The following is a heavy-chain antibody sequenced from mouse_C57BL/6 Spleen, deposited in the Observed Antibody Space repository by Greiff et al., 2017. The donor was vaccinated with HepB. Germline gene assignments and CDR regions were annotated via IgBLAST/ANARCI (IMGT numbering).Heavy chain of an antibody. CDR2: INPSNGGT. D-gene: IGHD4-1*01. Sequence: QVQLQQPGTELVKPGASVKLSCKASGYTFTSYWMHWVKQRPGQGLEWIGNINPSNGGTNYNEKFKSKATLTVDKSSSTAYMQLSSLTSEDSAVNYCARDGWDGYAMDYWGQGTSVTVSS. CDR3: ARDGWDGYAMDY. CDR1: GYTFTSYW. V-gene: IGHV1-53*01. J-gene: IGHJ4*01.